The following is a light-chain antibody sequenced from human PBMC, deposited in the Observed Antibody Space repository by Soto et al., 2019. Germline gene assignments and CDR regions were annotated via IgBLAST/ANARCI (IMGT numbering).Light chain of an antibody. Sequence: EIVLTQSPATLSLSPGERATLSCRASQGVSSYLAWYQQKPGQAPRLLIYDVSNRATGIPARFSGSGSGTDFTLTISSLEPEDFAVYYCQQRSNWHRTFGQGNKVDIK. V-gene: IGKV3D-11*01. J-gene: IGKJ1*01. CDR3: QQRSNWHRT. CDR2: DVS. CDR1: QGVSSY.